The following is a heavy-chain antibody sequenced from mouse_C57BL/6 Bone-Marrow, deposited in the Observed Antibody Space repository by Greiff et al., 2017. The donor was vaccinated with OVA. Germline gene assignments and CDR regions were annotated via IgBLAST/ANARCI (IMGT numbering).Heavy chain of an antibody. Sequence: VQLQQSGAELARPGASVKLSCKASGYTFTSYGIRWVKQRPGQGLEWIGEIYPRSGNTYYNEKFKGKATLTADKSSSTASMELRSLTSEGSAVYFCARIGYGSSYGGMDYWGQGTSVTGSS. CDR3: ARIGYGSSYGGMDY. D-gene: IGHD1-1*01. CDR2: IYPRSGNT. V-gene: IGHV1-81*01. CDR1: GYTFTSYG. J-gene: IGHJ4*01.